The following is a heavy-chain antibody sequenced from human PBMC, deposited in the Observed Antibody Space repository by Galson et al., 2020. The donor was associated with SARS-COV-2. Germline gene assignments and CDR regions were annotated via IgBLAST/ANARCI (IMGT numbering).Heavy chain of an antibody. Sequence: GESLKISCKGSGYSFTSYWIXXXXXXXXXXLEXXGXXXXXXXXXXXXXSFQGQVTISADKSISTAYLQWSSLKASDTAMYYCARRDSGSYSGHFDYWGQGTLVTVSS. J-gene: IGHJ4*02. CDR2: XXXXXXXX. CDR3: ARRDSGSYSGHFDY. D-gene: IGHD1-26*01. CDR1: GYSFTSYW. V-gene: IGHV5-51*01.